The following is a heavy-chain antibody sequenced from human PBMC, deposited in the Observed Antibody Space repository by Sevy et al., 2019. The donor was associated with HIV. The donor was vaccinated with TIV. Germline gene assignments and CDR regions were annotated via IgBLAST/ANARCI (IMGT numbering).Heavy chain of an antibody. CDR3: ARNCYGDYIIDS. D-gene: IGHD4-17*01. CDR2: ISSDSTTI. J-gene: IGHJ4*02. V-gene: IGHV3-48*02. CDR1: GFTFTSYS. Sequence: GVSLTLSCAASGFTFTSYSMNWVRQAPGKGLEWISYISSDSTTIYYVESVKGRFTISRDNANNALYLQMISLRDEDTAVYYCARNCYGDYIIDSWGQGTPVTVSS.